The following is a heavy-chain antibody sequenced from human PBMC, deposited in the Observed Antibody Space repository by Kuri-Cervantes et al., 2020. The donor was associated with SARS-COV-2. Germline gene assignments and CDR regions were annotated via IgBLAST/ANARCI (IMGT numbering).Heavy chain of an antibody. CDR2: IYDSGST. Sequence: GGSLRLSCAASGFTFSSYAMSWVRQAPGKGLEWVSIIYDSGSTYYRDSVKGRFTISRDSSKNTLSLQMNSLRVEDTAVYYCAMEKGPSGGAIAYWGQGTLVTVSS. CDR1: GFTFSSYA. J-gene: IGHJ4*02. CDR3: AMEKGPSGGAIAY. V-gene: IGHV3-23*05. D-gene: IGHD6-19*01.